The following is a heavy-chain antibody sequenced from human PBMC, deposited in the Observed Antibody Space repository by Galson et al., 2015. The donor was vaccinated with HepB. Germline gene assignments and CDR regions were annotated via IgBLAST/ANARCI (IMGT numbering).Heavy chain of an antibody. D-gene: IGHD2-2*01. CDR3: ARDLYHCTSNSCWDDTFDI. CDR2: ISAYNGDT. CDR1: GYTFTSYG. J-gene: IGHJ3*02. Sequence: SVKVSCKASGYTFTSYGISWVRQAPGQGLEWMGWISAYNGDTNYAQNFQGRVTMTTDTSTRTAYMELRSLRSDDTAVYFCARDLYHCTSNSCWDDTFDIWGQGTMVTVSS. V-gene: IGHV1-18*01.